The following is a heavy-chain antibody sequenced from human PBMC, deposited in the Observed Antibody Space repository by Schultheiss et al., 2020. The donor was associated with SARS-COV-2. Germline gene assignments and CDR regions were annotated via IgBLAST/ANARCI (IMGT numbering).Heavy chain of an antibody. J-gene: IGHJ4*02. CDR1: GFTFSSYW. CDR3: ARDGRQYSSSPPPL. V-gene: IGHV3-7*01. CDR2: IKQDGSEK. D-gene: IGHD6-6*01. Sequence: GESLKISCAASGFTFSSYWMSWVRQAPGKGLEWVANIKQDGSEKYYVDSVKGRFTISRDNAKNSLYLQMNSLRAEDTAVYYCARDGRQYSSSPPPLWGQGTLVTVSS.